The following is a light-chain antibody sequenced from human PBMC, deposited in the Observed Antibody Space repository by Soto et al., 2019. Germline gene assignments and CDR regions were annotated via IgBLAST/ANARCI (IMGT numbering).Light chain of an antibody. CDR2: LGS. V-gene: IGKV2-28*01. CDR3: MQALQTPWT. Sequence: DIVMTQSPLSLPVTPGEPASMSCRSSQSLLHGDGYNYLDWYLQKPGQSPQLLIYLGSSRASGVPDRFSGSGSGTYFTLTISRVEAEDFGVYYCMQALQTPWTFGQGTQVEFK. CDR1: QSLLHGDGYNY. J-gene: IGKJ1*01.